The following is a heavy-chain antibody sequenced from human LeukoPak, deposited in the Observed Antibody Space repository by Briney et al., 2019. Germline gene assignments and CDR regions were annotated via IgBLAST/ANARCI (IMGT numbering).Heavy chain of an antibody. CDR2: INHSGGT. D-gene: IGHD6-19*01. J-gene: IGHJ4*02. CDR3: ASERRYSSGRWDYYFDY. V-gene: IGHV4-34*01. Sequence: SETLSLTCAVYGGSFSSYYWGWIRQPPGKGLEWIGKINHSGGTNYNPSLKSRVTISVDTPKNQFSLRLSSVTAADTAVYYCASERRYSSGRWDYYFDYWGQGTLVTVSS. CDR1: GGSFSSYY.